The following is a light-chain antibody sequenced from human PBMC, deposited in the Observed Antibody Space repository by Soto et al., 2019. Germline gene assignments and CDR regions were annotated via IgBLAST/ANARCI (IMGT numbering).Light chain of an antibody. CDR1: ESVRTS. V-gene: IGKV3-11*01. J-gene: IGKJ1*01. Sequence: ETVLTQSPGTLSLSPGERATLSCRASESVRTSLAWYQQKPGQAPSLLIYGASKRATGIPARFSGSGSGTDFTLTISSLEPEDFAVYFCQQHNNWPPWTFGQGTKVEIK. CDR3: QQHNNWPPWT. CDR2: GAS.